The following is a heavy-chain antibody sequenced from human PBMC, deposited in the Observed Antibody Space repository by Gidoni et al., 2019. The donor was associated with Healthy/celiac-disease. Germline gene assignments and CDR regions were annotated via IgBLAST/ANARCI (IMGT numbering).Heavy chain of an antibody. V-gene: IGHV3-23*01. CDR1: GFTFSSYA. CDR3: AKVRRYCSSTSCGDAFDI. Sequence: EVQLLESGGGLVQPGGSLRLSCAASGFTFSSYAMSWFRQAPGKGLEGVSAISGSGGSTYYADSVKGRFTISRDNSKNTLYLQMNSLRAEDTSVYYCAKVRRYCSSTSCGDAFDIWGQGTMVTVSS. J-gene: IGHJ3*02. CDR2: ISGSGGST. D-gene: IGHD2-2*01.